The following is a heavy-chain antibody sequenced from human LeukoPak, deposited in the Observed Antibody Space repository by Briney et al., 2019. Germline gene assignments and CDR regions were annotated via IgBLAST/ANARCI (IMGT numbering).Heavy chain of an antibody. V-gene: IGHV3-23*01. D-gene: IGHD5-12*01. CDR3: AKASVDWYYFDY. J-gene: IGHJ4*02. CDR1: GFTFSSYA. CDR2: ISGSGGST. Sequence: GGSLRLSCAASGFTFSSYAMSWVRQAPGKGLEWVSAISGSGGSTYYADSVKGRFTISRDNSENTLYLQMNSLRAEDTAVYYCAKASVDWYYFDYWGQGTLVTVSS.